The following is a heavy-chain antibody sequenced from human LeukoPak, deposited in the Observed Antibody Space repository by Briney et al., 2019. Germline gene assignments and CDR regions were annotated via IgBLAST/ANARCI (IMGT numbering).Heavy chain of an antibody. J-gene: IGHJ4*02. D-gene: IGHD1-20*01. CDR3: ARHITRAITEDY. Sequence: GGSLRLSCAASGFTFSSYWMHWVRQAPGKRLVWVSRINSDGSSTNYADSVKGRFTISRDNAKNTLYLQMNSLRAEDTAVYYCARHITRAITEDYWGQGTLVTVSS. V-gene: IGHV3-74*01. CDR1: GFTFSSYW. CDR2: INSDGSST.